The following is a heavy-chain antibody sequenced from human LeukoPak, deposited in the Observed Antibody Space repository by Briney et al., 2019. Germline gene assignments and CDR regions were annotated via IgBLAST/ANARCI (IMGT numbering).Heavy chain of an antibody. Sequence: ASVKASCKASGYTFTNYYIHWVRQAPGQGLEWLASINPSGDGIVYAQKFQGRVTMTTDTSTSTVYMELSSLRSEDTAVYYCARTLSDSGLSYWGQGTLVTVSS. D-gene: IGHD2/OR15-2a*01. CDR2: INPSGDGI. J-gene: IGHJ4*02. CDR3: ARTLSDSGLSY. V-gene: IGHV1-46*01. CDR1: GYTFTNYY.